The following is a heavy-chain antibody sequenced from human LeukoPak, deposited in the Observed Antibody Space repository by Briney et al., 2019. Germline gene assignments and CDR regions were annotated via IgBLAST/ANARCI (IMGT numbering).Heavy chain of an antibody. CDR3: ARGPSIAARYDAFDI. J-gene: IGHJ3*02. D-gene: IGHD6-6*01. V-gene: IGHV3-48*03. Sequence: GGSLRLSCAASEFTFTGYELNWVRQAPGKGLEWVSYISSSGNTISYADSVKGRFTISRDNAKNSLYLQVISLRAEDTAVYYCARGPSIAARYDAFDIWGQGTMVTVSS. CDR2: ISSSGNTI. CDR1: EFTFTGYE.